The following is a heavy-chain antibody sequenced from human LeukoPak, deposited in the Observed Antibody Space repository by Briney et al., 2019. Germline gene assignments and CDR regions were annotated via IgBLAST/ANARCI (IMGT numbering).Heavy chain of an antibody. CDR3: ARGYCSSTSCYGYYYYYYMDV. CDR1: GYTFTAYS. D-gene: IGHD2-2*01. V-gene: IGHV1-2*02. CDR2: INPNSGDT. Sequence: GASVKVSCKASGYTFTAYSMHWVRQAPGQGLEYMGWINPNSGDTNYAQKFQGRVTITTDESTSTAYMELSSLRSEDTAVYYCARGYCSSTSCYGYYYYYYMDVWGKGTTVTVSS. J-gene: IGHJ6*03.